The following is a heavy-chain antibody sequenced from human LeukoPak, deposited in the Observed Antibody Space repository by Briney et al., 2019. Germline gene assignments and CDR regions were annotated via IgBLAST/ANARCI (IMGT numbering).Heavy chain of an antibody. J-gene: IGHJ5*02. CDR2: IYVDGRTT. V-gene: IGHV3-74*01. CDR3: IRDFRSADL. CDR1: GFTFSNYW. Sequence: GGSLRLSCVASGFTFSNYWMHWVRQPPGKGLVWVSRIYVDGRTTNYADSVKGRFTISRDNAKNTVYLEMNSLCVEDTATYYCIRDFRSADLWGQGTLVTVTS.